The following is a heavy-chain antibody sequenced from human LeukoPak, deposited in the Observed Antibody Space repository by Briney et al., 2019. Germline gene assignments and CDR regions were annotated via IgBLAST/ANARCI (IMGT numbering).Heavy chain of an antibody. J-gene: IGHJ6*02. CDR1: GFTFSSYS. CDR2: ISSSSSYI. D-gene: IGHD6-25*01. CDR3: ARERGSERAGYYGMDV. V-gene: IGHV3-21*01. Sequence: GGSLRLSCAASGFTFSSYSMNWVRQAPGKGLEWVSSISSSSSYIYYADSVKGRFTISRDNAKNSLYLQMNSLRAEDTAVYYCARERGSERAGYYGMDVWGQGTTVTVSS.